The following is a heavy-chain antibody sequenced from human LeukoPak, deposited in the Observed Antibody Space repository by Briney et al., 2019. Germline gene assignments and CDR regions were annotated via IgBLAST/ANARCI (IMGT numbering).Heavy chain of an antibody. D-gene: IGHD2-15*01. CDR3: ARDKSAFCSGGTCYPDV. J-gene: IGHJ6*02. Sequence: PRGSLRLSCAASGFTFSHYWMSWVRQAPGKGLEWVANIKQEGSEKYYVDSVKGRFTISRDNAKISMYLQMNSLRDEDTAVYYCARDKSAFCSGGTCYPDVWGQGTTVTVSS. V-gene: IGHV3-7*05. CDR1: GFTFSHYW. CDR2: IKQEGSEK.